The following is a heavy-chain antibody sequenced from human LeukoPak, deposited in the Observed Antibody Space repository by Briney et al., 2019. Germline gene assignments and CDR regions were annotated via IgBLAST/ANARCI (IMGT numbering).Heavy chain of an antibody. Sequence: GGSLRLSCAASGFTFSAYWMSWVRQAPGKGLEWVANIKQDGSDKYYVDSVKGRFTISRDNAKNSLYLQMNSLKAEDTAVYYCARKTVVGSYFDYWGQGTPVTVSS. CDR1: GFTFSAYW. V-gene: IGHV3-7*03. D-gene: IGHD4-23*01. CDR2: IKQDGSDK. CDR3: ARKTVVGSYFDY. J-gene: IGHJ4*02.